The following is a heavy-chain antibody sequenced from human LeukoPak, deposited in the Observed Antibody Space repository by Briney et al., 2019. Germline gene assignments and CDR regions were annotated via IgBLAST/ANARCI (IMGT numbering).Heavy chain of an antibody. CDR2: ISWNSGSI. Sequence: GGSLRLSCAASGFTFDDYAMHWVRQAPGKGLEWVSGISWNSGSIGYADSVKGRFTISRDNAKNSLYLQMNSLRAEDTALYYCAKDSGGTGYFDYWGQGTLVTVSS. V-gene: IGHV3-9*01. D-gene: IGHD2-15*01. CDR3: AKDSGGTGYFDY. J-gene: IGHJ4*02. CDR1: GFTFDDYA.